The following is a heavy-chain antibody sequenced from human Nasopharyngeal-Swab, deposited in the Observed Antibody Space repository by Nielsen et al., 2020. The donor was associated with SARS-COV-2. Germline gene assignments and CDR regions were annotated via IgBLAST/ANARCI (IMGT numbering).Heavy chain of an antibody. CDR3: AGTFGEGHDYYYYSMDV. J-gene: IGHJ6*02. CDR2: ISYNGSNK. CDR1: GFTFSSYA. V-gene: IGHV3-30*04. D-gene: IGHD3-10*01. Sequence: GESLKISCAASGFTFSSYAMHWVRQAPGKGLEWVAVISYNGSNKYYADSVKGRFTISRDNSKNTLYLQMNSLRAEDTAVYYCAGTFGEGHDYYYYSMDVWGQGTTVTVSS.